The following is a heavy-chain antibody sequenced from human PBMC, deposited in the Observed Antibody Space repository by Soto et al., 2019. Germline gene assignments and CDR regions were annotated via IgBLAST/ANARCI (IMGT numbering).Heavy chain of an antibody. CDR1: GYSISNGDY. J-gene: IGHJ5*02. Sequence: SETLSLTCAVSGYSISNGDYWGWIRQAPGKGLEWIGSVYYSGSTHYEPSLRGRIAISVDTLKNQFSLRLPSVTAADTAMYFCAMNTSTYFDPWGQRIPVPVSS. D-gene: IGHD3-9*01. CDR3: AMNTSTYFDP. V-gene: IGHV4-38-2*01. CDR2: VYYSGST.